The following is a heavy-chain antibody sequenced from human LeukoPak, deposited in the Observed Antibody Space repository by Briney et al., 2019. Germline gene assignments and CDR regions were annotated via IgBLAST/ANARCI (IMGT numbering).Heavy chain of an antibody. Sequence: SETLSLTCTVSGGSISSYYWSWIRQPPGKGLEWIGYIYYSGSTNYNPSLKSRVTISVDTSKNQFSLKLSSVTAADTAVYYCARGGREYYYGSGIDYFDYWGQGTLVTVSS. V-gene: IGHV4-59*12. CDR1: GGSISSYY. CDR2: IYYSGST. J-gene: IGHJ4*02. D-gene: IGHD3-10*01. CDR3: ARGGREYYYGSGIDYFDY.